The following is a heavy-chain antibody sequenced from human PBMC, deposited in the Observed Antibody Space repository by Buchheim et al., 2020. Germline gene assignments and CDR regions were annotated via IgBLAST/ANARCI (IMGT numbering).Heavy chain of an antibody. CDR1: GFTFSSYA. D-gene: IGHD4-17*01. V-gene: IGHV3-30-3*01. CDR3: AREREYGDSTQILYYYYYGMDV. J-gene: IGHJ6*02. Sequence: QVQLVESGGGVVQPGRSLRLSCAASGFTFSSYAMHWVRQAPGKGLEWVAVISYDGSNKYYADSVKGRFTISRDHSKNTLYLQMNSLRAEDTAVYYCAREREYGDSTQILYYYYYGMDVWGQGTT. CDR2: ISYDGSNK.